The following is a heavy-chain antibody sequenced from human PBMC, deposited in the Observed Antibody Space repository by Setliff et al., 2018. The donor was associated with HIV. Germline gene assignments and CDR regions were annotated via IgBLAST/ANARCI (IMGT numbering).Heavy chain of an antibody. Sequence: PGGSLRLSCAASGFSFSDAWMSWVRQAPGKGLEWVGRIKSKSDGETTDYAAPVKGRFTISRDDSKNTFYLQMNSLESGDTAVYYCVTGVGTSSVDYWGQGTMVTVSS. J-gene: IGHJ4*02. CDR1: GFSFSDAW. V-gene: IGHV3-15*01. CDR3: VTGVGTSSVDY. CDR2: IKSKSDGETT. D-gene: IGHD3-22*01.